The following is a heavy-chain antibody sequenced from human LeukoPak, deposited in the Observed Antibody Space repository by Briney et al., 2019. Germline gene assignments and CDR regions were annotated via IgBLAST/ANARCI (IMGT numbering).Heavy chain of an antibody. Sequence: GGSLRLSCAASGFTFSSYAMSWVRQAPGKGLEWVANIKQDGSEKYYVDSVKGRFTISRDNAKNSLYLQMNSLRAEDTAVYYCARDPLGGSYTSSGYMDVWGKGTTVTVSS. CDR2: IKQDGSEK. J-gene: IGHJ6*03. D-gene: IGHD1-26*01. V-gene: IGHV3-7*01. CDR1: GFTFSSYA. CDR3: ARDPLGGSYTSSGYMDV.